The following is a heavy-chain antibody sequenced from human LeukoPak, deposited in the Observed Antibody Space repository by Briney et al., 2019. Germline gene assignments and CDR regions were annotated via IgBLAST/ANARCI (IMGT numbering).Heavy chain of an antibody. CDR1: GYTFTGYY. Sequence: GASVKVSCKASGYTFTGYYMHWVRQAPGQGLEWMGWINPNSGGTNYAQKFQGRVTMTRDTSISTAYMELSRLRSDDTAVYYGARGGMITFGGVIVEYHFDYWGQGTLVTVSS. CDR3: ARGGMITFGGVIVEYHFDY. D-gene: IGHD3-16*02. CDR2: INPNSGGT. J-gene: IGHJ4*02. V-gene: IGHV1-2*02.